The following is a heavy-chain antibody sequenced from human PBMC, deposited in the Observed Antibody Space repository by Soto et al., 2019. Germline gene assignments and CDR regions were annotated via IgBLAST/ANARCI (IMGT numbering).Heavy chain of an antibody. CDR2: IYYSGST. J-gene: IGHJ5*02. D-gene: IGHD6-13*01. Sequence: SETLSLTCTVSGGSISSSSYYWGWIRQPPGKGLEWIGSIYYSGSTYYNPSLKSRVTISVDTSKNQFSLKLSSVTAADTAVYYCARNILGIAEERGWFDPWGQGTLVTVSS. CDR3: ARNILGIAEERGWFDP. CDR1: GGSISSSSYY. V-gene: IGHV4-39*01.